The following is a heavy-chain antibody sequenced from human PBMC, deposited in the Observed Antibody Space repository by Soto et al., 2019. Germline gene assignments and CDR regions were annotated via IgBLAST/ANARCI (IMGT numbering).Heavy chain of an antibody. Sequence: QVQLVESGGGLVKPGGSLRLSCAASGFTFSDYYMSWIRQAPGKGLESLSYISGSSSDTKYADSVKGRFTISRDNAKNSLYLQMNSLRAEDTDVYYCATGPRRLSDWGQGTLVIVSS. V-gene: IGHV3-11*05. CDR2: ISGSSSDT. J-gene: IGHJ4*02. D-gene: IGHD3-3*01. CDR1: GFTFSDYY. CDR3: ATGPRRLSD.